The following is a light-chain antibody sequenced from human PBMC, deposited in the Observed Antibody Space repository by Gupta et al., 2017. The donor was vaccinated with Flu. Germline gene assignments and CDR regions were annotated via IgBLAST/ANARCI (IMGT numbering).Light chain of an antibody. J-gene: IGKJ3*01. V-gene: IGKV3D-15*01. CDR3: LQEHSCPMT. CDR2: AAS. CDR1: QSVNDN. Sequence: EIVMTQSPATLSVSPGERVTLSCRASQSVNDNLAGYQQKPGQVPRLLIYAASTRATGIPARCSGSGSGTEFTLTVGSLQSEDFAVYYCLQEHSCPMTFGRGTRVDVK.